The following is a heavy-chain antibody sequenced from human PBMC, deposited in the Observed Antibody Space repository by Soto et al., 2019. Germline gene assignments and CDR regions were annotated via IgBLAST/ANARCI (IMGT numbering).Heavy chain of an antibody. CDR2: IYYSGST. J-gene: IGHJ5*02. V-gene: IGHV4-59*01. CDR1: GGSISSYY. CDR3: ARVLEGCRGHHWFDP. D-gene: IGHD3-10*01. Sequence: PSETLSLTCTVSGGSISSYYWSWIRQPPGKGLEWIGYIYYSGSTNYNPSLKSRVTISVDTSKNQFSLKLSSVTAADTAVYYCARVLEGCRGHHWFDPWGQGTLVTVSS.